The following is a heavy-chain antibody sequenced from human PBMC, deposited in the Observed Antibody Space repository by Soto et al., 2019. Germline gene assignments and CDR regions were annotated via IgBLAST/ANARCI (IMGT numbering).Heavy chain of an antibody. D-gene: IGHD2-2*01. CDR3: ARDRCDTTSCYECDY. Sequence: QVQLVQSGAEVKKSGASVKVSCKSSGYTFTSYYIHWVRQAPGQGLEWMGIINPSGGSTRFAQKFQGRVTLTRDTPTSTLYMELSSLRSDDTAVYYCARDRCDTTSCYECDYWGQGTLVTVSS. CDR2: INPSGGST. CDR1: GYTFTSYY. J-gene: IGHJ4*02. V-gene: IGHV1-46*01.